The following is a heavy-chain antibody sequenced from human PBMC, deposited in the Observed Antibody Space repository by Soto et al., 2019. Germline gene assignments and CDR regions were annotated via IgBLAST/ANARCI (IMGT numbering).Heavy chain of an antibody. V-gene: IGHV3-13*01. D-gene: IGHD2-21*01. CDR1: GCTFSSYD. J-gene: IGHJ3*02. CDR2: IGTAGDT. Sequence: PGGSLRLSCAASGCTFSSYDMHWVRQATGKGLEWVSAIGTAGDTYYPGSVKGRFTISRENAKNSLYLQMNSLRAEDTAVYYCARAWANHISDIWGQGTMVTVSS. CDR3: ARAWANHISDI.